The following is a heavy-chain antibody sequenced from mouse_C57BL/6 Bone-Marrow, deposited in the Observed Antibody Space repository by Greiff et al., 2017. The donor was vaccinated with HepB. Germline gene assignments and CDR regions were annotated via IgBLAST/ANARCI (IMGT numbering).Heavy chain of an antibody. D-gene: IGHD1-1*02. CDR1: GYTFTSYW. CDR2: ICPGSGST. Sequence: VQLQQPGAGLVKPGASVKMSCKASGYTFTSYWITWVQQRPGQGLEWIGDICPGSGSTNYNETFKSKSTMTGDTSTSTAYMQISSLTSEDSAVYYCARRGVGIAYWGQGTLVTVSA. J-gene: IGHJ3*01. V-gene: IGHV1-55*01. CDR3: ARRGVGIAY.